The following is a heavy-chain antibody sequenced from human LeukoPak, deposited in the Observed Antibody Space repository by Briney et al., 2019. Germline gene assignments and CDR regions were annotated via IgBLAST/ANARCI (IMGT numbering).Heavy chain of an antibody. V-gene: IGHV3-23*01. J-gene: IGHJ4*02. Sequence: GGSLRLSCAASGFTFSSYAMSWVRQAPGKGLEWVSAISGSGGSTYYADSVKGRFTISRDNSKNTLYLQMNSLRAEDTAIYYCAKEGRWDDFWSGFYYYFENWGQGTLVTVSS. CDR2: ISGSGGST. CDR3: AKEGRWDDFWSGFYYYFEN. D-gene: IGHD3-3*01. CDR1: GFTFSSYA.